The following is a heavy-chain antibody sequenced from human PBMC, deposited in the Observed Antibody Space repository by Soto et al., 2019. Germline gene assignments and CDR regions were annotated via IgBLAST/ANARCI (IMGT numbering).Heavy chain of an antibody. D-gene: IGHD3-9*01. CDR1: GGSINSADYY. CDR2: IYYSGTT. Sequence: QVQLQESGPGRVKPSQTLSLTCTVSGGSINSADYYWTWIRQLPGKGLEWIGYIYYSGTTNYNSSLKSRITISLDTSRTQFSLQLSSVTAADTAVYYCARGVYYDSNSYIVFEIWGQGTMVTVSS. V-gene: IGHV4-31*03. J-gene: IGHJ3*02. CDR3: ARGVYYDSNSYIVFEI.